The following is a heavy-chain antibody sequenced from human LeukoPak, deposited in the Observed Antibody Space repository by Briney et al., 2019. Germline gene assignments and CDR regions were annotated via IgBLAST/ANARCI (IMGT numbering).Heavy chain of an antibody. V-gene: IGHV4-4*07. Sequence: PSETLSLTCTVSGGSISSYYWSWIRQPAGRGLEWIGRIYTTGSTKYNPSLKSRVTMSLDTSKNQFSLKLSSVTAADTAVYYCARDIGGRYSWYYFDYWGRGTLVTVSS. CDR1: GGSISSYY. D-gene: IGHD2-8*01. CDR3: ARDIGGRYSWYYFDY. J-gene: IGHJ4*02. CDR2: IYTTGST.